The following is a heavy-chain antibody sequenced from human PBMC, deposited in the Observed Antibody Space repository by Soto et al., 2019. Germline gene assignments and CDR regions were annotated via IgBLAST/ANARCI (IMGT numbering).Heavy chain of an antibody. D-gene: IGHD3-22*01. J-gene: IGHJ5*02. V-gene: IGHV3-23*01. Sequence: PGWSLRLSCAASGFTFSSYAMGWVRQAPGTGLEWVSFIDGSGGDTSFADSVKGRFTISRDNSKKTLYLHMSSLRVEDTARYYCAKEIVVAAYVETSPFDVWGQGTQVTVSS. CDR2: IDGSGGDT. CDR3: AKEIVVAAYVETSPFDV. CDR1: GFTFSSYA.